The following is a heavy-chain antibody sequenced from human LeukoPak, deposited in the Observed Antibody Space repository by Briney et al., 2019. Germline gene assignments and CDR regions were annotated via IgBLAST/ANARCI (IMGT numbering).Heavy chain of an antibody. CDR3: AREVRYFDWLVPYYFDY. D-gene: IGHD3-9*01. CDR1: GGTFSSYA. Sequence: SVKVSCKASGGTFSSYAISWVRQAPGQGLEWMGRIIPIFGTANYAQKFQGRVTITTDESTSTAYMELSSLRSEDTAVYYCAREVRYFDWLVPYYFDYWGQGTLVTVSS. CDR2: IIPIFGTA. J-gene: IGHJ4*02. V-gene: IGHV1-69*05.